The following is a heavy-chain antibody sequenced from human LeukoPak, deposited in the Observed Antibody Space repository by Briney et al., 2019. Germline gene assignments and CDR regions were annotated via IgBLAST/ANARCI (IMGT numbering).Heavy chain of an antibody. J-gene: IGHJ4*02. Sequence: SETLSLTCTVSGGSISSSSYYWGWIRQPPGKGLEWIGSIYYSGSTYYNPSLKGRVTISVDTSKNQFSLKLSSVTAADTAVYYCASYYYDSSGYYPFTIDYWGQGTLVTVSS. V-gene: IGHV4-39*01. CDR2: IYYSGST. CDR1: GGSISSSSYY. CDR3: ASYYYDSSGYYPFTIDY. D-gene: IGHD3-22*01.